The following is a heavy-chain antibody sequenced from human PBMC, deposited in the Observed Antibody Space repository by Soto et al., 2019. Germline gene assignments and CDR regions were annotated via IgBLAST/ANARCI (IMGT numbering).Heavy chain of an antibody. Sequence: ESGGGVVQPGRSLRLSCAASGFTFSSYGMHWVRQAPGKGLEWVAVIWYDGSNKYYADSVKGRFTISRDNSKNTLYLQMNSLRAEDTAVYYCARRAPPASYCSSTSCYPWALDYWGQGTLVTVSS. J-gene: IGHJ4*02. CDR1: GFTFSSYG. D-gene: IGHD2-2*01. CDR3: ARRAPPASYCSSTSCYPWALDY. V-gene: IGHV3-33*01. CDR2: IWYDGSNK.